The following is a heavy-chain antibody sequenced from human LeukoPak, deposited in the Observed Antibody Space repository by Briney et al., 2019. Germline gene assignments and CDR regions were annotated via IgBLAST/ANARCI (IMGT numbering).Heavy chain of an antibody. CDR3: ARGGCSSTSCYTWVSNWFVP. Sequence: SVKVSCKASGGTFSSYAISWVRQAPGQGLEWMGGVIAIFGTANYAQKFQGRVTITTDESTSTAYMELSSLRSEDTAVYYCARGGCSSTSCYTWVSNWFVPWGQGTLVTVSS. J-gene: IGHJ5*02. CDR1: GGTFSSYA. CDR2: VIAIFGTA. V-gene: IGHV1-69*05. D-gene: IGHD2-2*02.